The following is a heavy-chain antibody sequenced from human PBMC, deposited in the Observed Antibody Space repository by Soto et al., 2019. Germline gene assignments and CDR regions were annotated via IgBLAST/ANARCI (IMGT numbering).Heavy chain of an antibody. D-gene: IGHD1-1*01. CDR1: GYSFTSYW. Sequence: GESLKISCKCSGYSFTSYWIGWVRQMPGKGLEWMGIIYPGDSDTRYSPSFQGQVTISADKSISTAYLQWSSLKASDTAMYYCASVSNWNDGRYYYYGMDVRGQGTTVTVSS. J-gene: IGHJ6*02. V-gene: IGHV5-51*01. CDR2: IYPGDSDT. CDR3: ASVSNWNDGRYYYYGMDV.